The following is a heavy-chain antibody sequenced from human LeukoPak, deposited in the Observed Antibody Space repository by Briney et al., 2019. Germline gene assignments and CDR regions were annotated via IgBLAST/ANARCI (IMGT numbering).Heavy chain of an antibody. CDR3: TSDSSGYYPIDY. CDR1: GFTFGDYA. CDR2: IRSKAYGGTT. Sequence: GGSLRLSCTASGFTFGDYAMSWVRQAPGKGLEWVGFIRSKAYGGTTEYAASVKGRFTISRDDSKSIAYLQMNSLKTEDTAVYYCTSDSSGYYPIDYWGQGTLVTVSS. J-gene: IGHJ4*02. D-gene: IGHD3-22*01. V-gene: IGHV3-49*04.